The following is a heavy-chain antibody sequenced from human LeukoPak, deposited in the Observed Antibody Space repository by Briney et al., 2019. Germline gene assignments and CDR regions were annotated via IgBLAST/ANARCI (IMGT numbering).Heavy chain of an antibody. D-gene: IGHD3-22*01. CDR1: GYSVTSYL. Sequence: GESLNISCKGSGYSVTSYLIGWAREMPGNGLEWVWIIYPGDSDTRSSPSFQAQVTISAEQSISTAYLHWSSLTLSDPAMYYCARRGGYYDSSGSLWGQGTLATVSS. CDR2: IYPGDSDT. CDR3: ARRGGYYDSSGSL. J-gene: IGHJ4*02. V-gene: IGHV5-51*01.